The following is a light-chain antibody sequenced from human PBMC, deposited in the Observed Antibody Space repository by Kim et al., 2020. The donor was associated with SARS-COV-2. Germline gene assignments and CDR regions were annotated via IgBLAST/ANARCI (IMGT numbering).Light chain of an antibody. CDR1: SSDVGAANY. CDR3: RSYARSKRVV. Sequence: GQWITISCTGTSSDVGAANYVTWYQQLPGTAPKLLIYDNNKRPSGVPDRFSGSKSGTSASLAISGLQAKDEADYYCRSYARSKRVVFGAGTKLTVL. V-gene: IGLV1-40*01. J-gene: IGLJ2*01. CDR2: DNN.